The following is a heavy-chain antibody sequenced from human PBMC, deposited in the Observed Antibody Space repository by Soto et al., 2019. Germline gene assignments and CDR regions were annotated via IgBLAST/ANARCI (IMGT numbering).Heavy chain of an antibody. D-gene: IGHD3-3*01. Sequence: PGGSLRLSCAASGFTFSSYAMSWVRQAPGKGLEWVSAISGSGGSTYYADSVKGRFTISRDNSKNTLYLQMNSLRAEDTAVYYCAKSIDFWSGYYTGMDAWGQGTTVTVSS. V-gene: IGHV3-23*01. J-gene: IGHJ6*02. CDR1: GFTFSSYA. CDR2: ISGSGGST. CDR3: AKSIDFWSGYYTGMDA.